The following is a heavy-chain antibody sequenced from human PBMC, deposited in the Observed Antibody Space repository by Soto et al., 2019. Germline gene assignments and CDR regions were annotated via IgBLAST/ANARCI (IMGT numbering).Heavy chain of an antibody. CDR3: ARDGHCSGGSCYIY. CDR1: GYTFTSYG. D-gene: IGHD2-15*01. Sequence: GASVKVSCKASGYTFTSYGISWVRQAPGQGLEWMGGISPYNGNTNYAQKLQGRVTITTDESTSTAYMELSSLRSEDTAVYYCARDGHCSGGSCYIYWGQGTLVTVSS. CDR2: ISPYNGNT. V-gene: IGHV1-18*01. J-gene: IGHJ4*02.